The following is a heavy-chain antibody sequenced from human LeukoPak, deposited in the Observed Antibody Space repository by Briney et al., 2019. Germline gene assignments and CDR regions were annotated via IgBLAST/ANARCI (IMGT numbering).Heavy chain of an antibody. CDR2: ISSSSSTI. CDR1: GFALSNFE. J-gene: IGHJ4*02. V-gene: IGHV3-48*03. CDR3: ARANLFTNFDY. Sequence: GGSLRLSCAASGFALSNFEMNWVRQAPGKGLEWVSYISSSSSTIYYADSVKGRFTISRDNAENSLYLRMNSLRAEDTAVYYCARANLFTNFDYWGQGTLVTVSS.